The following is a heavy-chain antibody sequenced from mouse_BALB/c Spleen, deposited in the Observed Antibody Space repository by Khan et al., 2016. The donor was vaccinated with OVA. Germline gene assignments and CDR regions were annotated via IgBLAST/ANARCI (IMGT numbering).Heavy chain of an antibody. D-gene: IGHD2-4*01. CDR3: ARNDYYDYDPFPY. Sequence: EVELVESGPGLVKPSQSLSLTCTVTGYSITSEYAWNWIRQFPENKLEWMGYINYSGNTRFHPSLKSRTSITRDTSKNQFFLPLNSVTTEDTATYYWARNDYYDYDPFPYWGQGTLVTVSA. CDR1: GYSITSEYA. CDR2: INYSGNT. V-gene: IGHV3-2*02. J-gene: IGHJ3*01.